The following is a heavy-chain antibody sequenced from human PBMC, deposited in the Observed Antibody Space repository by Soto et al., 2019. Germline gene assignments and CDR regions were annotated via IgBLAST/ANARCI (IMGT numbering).Heavy chain of an antibody. D-gene: IGHD3-9*01. V-gene: IGHV3-11*05. CDR1: GFPFSDYY. CDR2: IGGSSSYT. CDR3: ARRRPTGYYNY. J-gene: IGHJ4*02. Sequence: QVQLVESGGDLVKPGGSLRLSCAASGFPFSDYYMSWIRQAPGKGLEWVSSIGGSSSYTNNADSVKGRFTISRDNAKNSLYLQMNGLRAEETAVYYCARRRPTGYYNYWGQGNLVTVSA.